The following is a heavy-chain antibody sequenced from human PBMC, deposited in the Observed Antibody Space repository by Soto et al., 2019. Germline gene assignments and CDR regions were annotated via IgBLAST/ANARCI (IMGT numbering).Heavy chain of an antibody. CDR1: GGSFSGYY. V-gene: IGHV4-34*01. CDR3: ATGRGVRGVIITTYYYYGLDV. Sequence: SETLSLTCAVYGGSFSGYYWSWIRQPPGKGLEWIGEINHSGSTNYNPSLKSRVTISVDTSKNQFSLKLSSVSAADTAVYYCATGRGVRGVIITTYYYYGLDVWGQGTTVTVS. J-gene: IGHJ6*02. CDR2: INHSGST. D-gene: IGHD3-10*01.